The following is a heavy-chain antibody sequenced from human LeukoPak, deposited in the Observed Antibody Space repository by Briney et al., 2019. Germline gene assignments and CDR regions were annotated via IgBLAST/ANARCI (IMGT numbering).Heavy chain of an antibody. Sequence: GASVKVSCKASGYTFTGYYMHWVRQAPGQGLEWMGWINPNSGGTNYAQKFQGRVTMTRDTSISTAYMELSRLRSDDTAVYYCARGPKSRWGSSGYVGFDYWGQGTLVTVSS. V-gene: IGHV1-2*02. CDR1: GYTFTGYY. CDR2: INPNSGGT. D-gene: IGHD6-13*01. CDR3: ARGPKSRWGSSGYVGFDY. J-gene: IGHJ4*02.